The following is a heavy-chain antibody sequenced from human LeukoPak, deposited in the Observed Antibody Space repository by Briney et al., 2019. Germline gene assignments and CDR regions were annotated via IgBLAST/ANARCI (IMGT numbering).Heavy chain of an antibody. D-gene: IGHD2-15*01. Sequence: ASVKVSCKASGYTFTGYYMHWVRQAPGQGLEWMGWINPNSGGTNYAQKFQGRVTMTRDTSISTVYMELSRLRSDDTAVYYCARGGLVVAATPFDYWGQGTLVTVSS. CDR1: GYTFTGYY. V-gene: IGHV1-2*02. CDR3: ARGGLVVAATPFDY. CDR2: INPNSGGT. J-gene: IGHJ4*02.